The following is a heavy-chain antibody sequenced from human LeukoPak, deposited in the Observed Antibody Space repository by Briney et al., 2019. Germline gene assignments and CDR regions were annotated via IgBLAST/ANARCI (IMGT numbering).Heavy chain of an antibody. J-gene: IGHJ4*02. V-gene: IGHV3-7*01. Sequence: GGSLRLSCAASGFTFSSYWMSWVRQAPGKGLEWVANIKQYGSEKYYVDSVKGRFTISRDNAKNSLYLQMNSLRAEDTAVYYCARDRRSQWELPGGVDYWGQGTLVTVSS. CDR2: IKQYGSEK. D-gene: IGHD1-26*01. CDR3: ARDRRSQWELPGGVDY. CDR1: GFTFSSYW.